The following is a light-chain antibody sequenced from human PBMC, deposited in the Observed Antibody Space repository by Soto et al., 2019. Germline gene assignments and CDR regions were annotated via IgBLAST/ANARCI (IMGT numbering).Light chain of an antibody. V-gene: IGKV1-5*03. J-gene: IGKJ1*01. Sequence: DIKITQSPSTLSASVRHSVVITFSASESIDSWLAWRQQKPGRAPKLLISKASSLESGVPSRFSGSGSGTEFTLTISSLKPDDFATYYCQQYNSYRAFGQGTKVDIK. CDR3: QQYNSYRA. CDR2: KAS. CDR1: ESIDSW.